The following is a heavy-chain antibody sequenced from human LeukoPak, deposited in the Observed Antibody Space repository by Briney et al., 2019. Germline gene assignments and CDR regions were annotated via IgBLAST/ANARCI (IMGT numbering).Heavy chain of an antibody. D-gene: IGHD3/OR15-3a*01. V-gene: IGHV3-72*01. CDR1: GFTFSDHY. CDR3: YMDV. CDR2: SRNKANSYST. J-gene: IGHJ4*02. Sequence: GGSLRLSCAASGFTFSDHYMDWVRQAPGKGLEWVGRSRNKANSYSTTFGKSVKGRLTILRDESENSLYLQLNSLKTEDTGVYYCYMDVWGQGTLVTVSS.